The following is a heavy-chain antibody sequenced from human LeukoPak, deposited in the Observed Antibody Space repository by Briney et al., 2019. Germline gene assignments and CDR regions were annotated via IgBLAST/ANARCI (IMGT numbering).Heavy chain of an antibody. CDR1: GFTFLNYA. Sequence: GGSLRLSSEASGFTFLNYAMSWVCQAPGKGLQWVSGISGRDDTTYYTDSPEGSTYYTNSAEGRFTISRDNSKNTVYLQINSLGVEDTAVYYCAKCMSATGVCLNFDSWGQGILVTVSS. D-gene: IGHD2-21*02. V-gene: IGHV3-23*01. CDR2: ISGRDDTTYYTDSPEGST. J-gene: IGHJ4*02. CDR3: AKCMSATGVCLNFDS.